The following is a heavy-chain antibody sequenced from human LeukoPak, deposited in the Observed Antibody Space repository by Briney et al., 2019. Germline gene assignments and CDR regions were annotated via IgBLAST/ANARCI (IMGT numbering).Heavy chain of an antibody. D-gene: IGHD3-10*01. CDR2: ITSNGDTT. J-gene: IGHJ4*02. V-gene: IGHV3-64D*06. CDR3: LKDHSGLGDY. Sequence: GALRLSCSVSGFTFSNYAMHWVRQAPGKGLEYVSSITSNGDTTYYADSVRGRFTISRDNSKSTLYLQMSSLRAEDTAVYYCLKDHSGLGDYWGQGTLVTVSS. CDR1: GFTFSNYA.